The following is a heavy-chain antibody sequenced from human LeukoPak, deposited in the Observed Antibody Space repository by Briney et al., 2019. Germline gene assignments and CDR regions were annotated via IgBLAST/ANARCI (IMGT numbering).Heavy chain of an antibody. CDR3: ARGPYSSGCYYSDY. CDR1: GCTFSSYA. V-gene: IGHV1-69*01. J-gene: IGHJ4*02. Sequence: SVKVSCKASGCTFSSYAISWVRQAPGQGLGLMGGITPICGAANYAQEVQGRVRITVYEATSTASMELDSLRSGAEAEHYCARGPYSSGCYYSDYWGQGTLVTVSS. D-gene: IGHD6-19*01. CDR2: ITPICGAA.